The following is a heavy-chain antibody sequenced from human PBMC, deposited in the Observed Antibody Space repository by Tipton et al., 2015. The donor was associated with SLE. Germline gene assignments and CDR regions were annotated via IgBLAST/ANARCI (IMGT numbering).Heavy chain of an antibody. Sequence: QSGPEVKKPGASVKVSCKASGYTFINYGISWVRQARGQGLEWMGWVNPYVGNTNYAQKFQDRVTMTADTSTTTAYMELRNLRSDDTAVYYCARGGVAAGGFRGAWFDPWGQGTLVIVSS. V-gene: IGHV1-18*01. D-gene: IGHD6-13*01. CDR2: VNPYVGNT. CDR3: ARGGVAAGGFRGAWFDP. J-gene: IGHJ5*02. CDR1: GYTFINYG.